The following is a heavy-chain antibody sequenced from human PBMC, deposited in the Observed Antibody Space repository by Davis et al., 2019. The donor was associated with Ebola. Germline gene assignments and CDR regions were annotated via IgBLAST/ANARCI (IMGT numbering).Heavy chain of an antibody. CDR3: ARGNYDLIDY. V-gene: IGHV3-74*01. Sequence: PGGSLRLSCAASGFPFSSHWMHWVRQAPGKGLVWVSRINSDGSSTSYADSVKGRFTISRNNAKNTLYLQMNSLRAEDTAVYYCARGNYDLIDYWGQGTLVTVSS. D-gene: IGHD4-11*01. CDR1: GFPFSSHW. CDR2: INSDGSST. J-gene: IGHJ4*02.